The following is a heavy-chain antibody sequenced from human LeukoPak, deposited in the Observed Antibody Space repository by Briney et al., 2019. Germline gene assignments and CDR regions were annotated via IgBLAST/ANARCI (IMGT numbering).Heavy chain of an antibody. CDR2: IYYSGST. Sequence: SGTLSLTCAVSGGSISSSNWWSWVRQPPGKGLEWIGYIYYSGSTYYNPSLKSRVTISVDTTKNQFSLKLRSVTAADTAVYYCARGPTMFAYWGQGTLVTVSS. CDR1: GGSISSSNW. J-gene: IGHJ4*02. D-gene: IGHD4/OR15-4a*01. V-gene: IGHV4-4*02. CDR3: ARGPTMFAY.